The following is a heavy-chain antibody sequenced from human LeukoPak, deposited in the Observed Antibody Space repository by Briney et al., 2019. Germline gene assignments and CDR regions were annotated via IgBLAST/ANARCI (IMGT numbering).Heavy chain of an antibody. Sequence: TLSLTCTVSGGSISSGGYYWSWVRQHPGKGLEWIGYIYYSGSTYYNPSLKSRVTISVDTSKNQFSLKLSSVTAADTAVYYCARVGGGNSLPLLGMGGFDPWGQGTLVTVSS. V-gene: IGHV4-31*03. J-gene: IGHJ5*02. D-gene: IGHD4-23*01. CDR3: ARVGGGNSLPLLGMGGFDP. CDR1: GGSISSGGYY. CDR2: IYYSGST.